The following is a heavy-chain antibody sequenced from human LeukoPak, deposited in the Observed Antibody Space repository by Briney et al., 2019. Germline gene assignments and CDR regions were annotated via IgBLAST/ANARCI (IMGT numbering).Heavy chain of an antibody. Sequence: ASVTVSCKVSGYTLNELSMHWVRQAPGQGLEWMGWINPNSGGTNYAQKFQGRVTMTRDTSISTAYMELSRLRSDDTAVYYCARGYYDILTGSTPAHYWGQGTLVTVSS. CDR3: ARGYYDILTGSTPAHY. J-gene: IGHJ4*02. CDR1: GYTLNELS. CDR2: INPNSGGT. D-gene: IGHD3-9*01. V-gene: IGHV1-2*02.